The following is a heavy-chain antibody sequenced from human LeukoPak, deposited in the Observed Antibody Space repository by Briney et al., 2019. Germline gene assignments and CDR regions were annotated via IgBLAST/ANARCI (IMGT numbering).Heavy chain of an antibody. J-gene: IGHJ4*02. CDR3: TRHHYDSTGSFDY. D-gene: IGHD3-22*01. CDR1: GASITTTNY. CDR2: IYYSGTT. V-gene: IGHV4-39*01. Sequence: SETPSLTCTVSGASITTTNYWGWIRQAPGKGLEWIGHIYYSGTTSYSPSLNSRVTISVDTSKNQFSLRLSSVTAADTAVYYCTRHHYDSTGSFDYWGQGALVTVSS.